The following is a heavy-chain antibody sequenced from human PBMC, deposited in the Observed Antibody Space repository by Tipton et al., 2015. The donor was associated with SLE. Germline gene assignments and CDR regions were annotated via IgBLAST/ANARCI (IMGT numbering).Heavy chain of an antibody. CDR3: ARGHIVDSFDY. V-gene: IGHV4-39*01. CDR2: IYYSGST. D-gene: IGHD2-21*01. Sequence: TLSLTCTVSGGSISSSRYYWGWIRQPPGKGLEWIGSIYYSGSTYYNPSLKSRVTISVDTSKNQFSLKLSSVTAADTAVYYCARGHIVDSFDYWGQGTLVTVSS. CDR1: GGSISSSRYY. J-gene: IGHJ4*02.